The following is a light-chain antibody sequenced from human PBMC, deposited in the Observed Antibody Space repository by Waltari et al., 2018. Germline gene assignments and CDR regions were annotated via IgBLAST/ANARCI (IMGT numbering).Light chain of an antibody. V-gene: IGLV2-11*01. CDR2: EVS. CDR3: SSYAGSNTWV. Sequence: QAALTQPRSVSGSPGQSVTISCTGTSSDIGGYNDVSWYQQHPDTAPKLMIYEVSKRPSGVSDRFSGSKSGNTASLTISGLQTEDEADYYCSSYAGSNTWVFVGGTRLTVL. J-gene: IGLJ2*01. CDR1: SSDIGGYND.